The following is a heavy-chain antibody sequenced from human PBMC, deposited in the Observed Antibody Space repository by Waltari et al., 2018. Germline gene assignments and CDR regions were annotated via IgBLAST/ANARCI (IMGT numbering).Heavy chain of an antibody. CDR2: IYYSGST. V-gene: IGHV4-39*01. CDR1: GGSISSSSYY. J-gene: IGHJ5*02. D-gene: IGHD6-6*01. Sequence: QLQLQESGPGLVKPSETLSLTCTASGGSISSSSYYWGWLRQPPGKGLGWIGSIYYSGSTYYNPSLKSRVTISVDTSKNQFSLKLSSVTAADTAVYYCARGIAARPFDPWGQGTLVTVSS. CDR3: ARGIAARPFDP.